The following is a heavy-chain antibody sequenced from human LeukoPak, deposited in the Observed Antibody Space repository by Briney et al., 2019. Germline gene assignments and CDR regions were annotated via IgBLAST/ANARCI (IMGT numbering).Heavy chain of an antibody. Sequence: GGSLRLSCAASGFTVSTNYMTWVRQAPGKGLEWVSVLYSDTSIKYADSVKGRFTISRDNARNSLFLQMNSLRAEDTAVYYCATRGDLSWFGALRHWSQGTLVTVSS. CDR2: LYSDTSI. D-gene: IGHD3-16*02. J-gene: IGHJ4*02. CDR3: ATRGDLSWFGALRH. CDR1: GFTVSTNY. V-gene: IGHV3-53*01.